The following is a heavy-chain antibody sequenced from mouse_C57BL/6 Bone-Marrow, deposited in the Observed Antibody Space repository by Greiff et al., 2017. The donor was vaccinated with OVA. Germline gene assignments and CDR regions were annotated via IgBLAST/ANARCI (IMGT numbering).Heavy chain of an antibody. V-gene: IGHV1-7*01. D-gene: IGHD1-1*01. CDR3: ARRKTTVVATDWYFDV. CDR2: INPSSGYT. J-gene: IGHJ1*03. Sequence: QVQLQQSGAELAKPGASVKLSCKASGYTFTSYWMHWVKQRPGQGLEWIGYINPSSGYTKYNQKFKDKATLTADKSSSTAYMQLISLTYEDSAVYYCARRKTTVVATDWYFDVWGTGTTVTVSS. CDR1: GYTFTSYW.